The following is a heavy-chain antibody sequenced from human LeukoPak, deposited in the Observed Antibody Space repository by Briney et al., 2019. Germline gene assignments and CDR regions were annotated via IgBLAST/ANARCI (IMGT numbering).Heavy chain of an antibody. D-gene: IGHD2-15*01. V-gene: IGHV3-15*01. Sequence: GGSLRLSCAASGFTFSNAWMSWDRQAPGKGLEWVGRIKSKTDGCTTDYAAPVKGRSTISRDDSKNTLYLQMNSLKTEDTAVYYCTTDGPYCSGGSCYSPYYYYYGMDVWGKGTTVTVSS. CDR1: GFTFSNAW. CDR3: TTDGPYCSGGSCYSPYYYYYGMDV. CDR2: IKSKTDGCTT. J-gene: IGHJ6*04.